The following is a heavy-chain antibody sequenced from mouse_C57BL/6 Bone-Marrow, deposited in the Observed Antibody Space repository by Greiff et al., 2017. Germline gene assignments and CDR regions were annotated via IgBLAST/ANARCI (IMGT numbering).Heavy chain of an antibody. V-gene: IGHV7-3*01. Sequence: EVKLVESGGGLVQPGGSLSLSCAASGFTFTDYYMSWVRQPPGKALEWLGFIRNKANGYTTEYNASVKGRFTISRDNTNRILYLHMNVLSAEDSASYDCSRSYYYDSSVFGYWGQGTPLTVSS. J-gene: IGHJ3*01. D-gene: IGHD1-1*01. CDR3: SRSYYYDSSVFGY. CDR2: IRNKANGYTT. CDR1: GFTFTDYY.